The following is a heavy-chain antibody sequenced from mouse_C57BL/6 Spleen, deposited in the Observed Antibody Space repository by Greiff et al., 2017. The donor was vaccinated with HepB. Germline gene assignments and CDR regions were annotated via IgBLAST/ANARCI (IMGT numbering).Heavy chain of an antibody. Sequence: EVHLVESGGDLVKPGGSLKLSCAASGFTFSSYGMSWVRQTPDKRLEWVATISSGGSYTYYPDSVKGRFTISRDNAKNTLYLQMSSLKSEDTAMYDCATKTAQATSYYFDYWGQGTTLAVSS. CDR2: ISSGGSYT. V-gene: IGHV5-6*01. CDR3: ATKTAQATSYYFDY. CDR1: GFTFSSYG. J-gene: IGHJ2*01. D-gene: IGHD3-2*02.